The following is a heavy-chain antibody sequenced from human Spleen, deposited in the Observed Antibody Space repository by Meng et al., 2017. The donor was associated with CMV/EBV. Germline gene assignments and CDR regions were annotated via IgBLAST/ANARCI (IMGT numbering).Heavy chain of an antibody. CDR1: GFTFTTYA. J-gene: IGHJ6*02. Sequence: GGSLRLSCAVSGFTFTTYAMSWVRQAPGKGLEWVSTIIVSGDETFYADSVKGRFTISRDNSKNTPYLQMSNLSTEDTAVYYCARDRLQTSRYYDGMDVWGQGTTVTVSS. CDR3: ARDRLQTSRYYDGMDV. D-gene: IGHD1-14*01. CDR2: IIVSGDET. V-gene: IGHV3-23*01.